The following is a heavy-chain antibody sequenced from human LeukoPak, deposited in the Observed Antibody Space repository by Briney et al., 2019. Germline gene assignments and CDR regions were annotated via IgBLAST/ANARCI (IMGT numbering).Heavy chain of an antibody. CDR1: GGTFSSYA. CDR3: ARAFLDRNPFDY. Sequence: ASVKVSCKASGGTFSSYAISWVRQAPGQGLEWMGGIIPIFGTPNYAQKFQGRVTITADKSTSTAYMELSSLRSEDTAVYYCARAFLDRNPFDYWGQGTLVTVSS. J-gene: IGHJ4*02. CDR2: IIPIFGTP. D-gene: IGHD3-3*02. V-gene: IGHV1-69*06.